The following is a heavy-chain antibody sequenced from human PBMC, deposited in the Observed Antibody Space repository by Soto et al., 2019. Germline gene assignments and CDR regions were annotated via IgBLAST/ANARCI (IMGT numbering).Heavy chain of an antibody. CDR2: ISWNSGSI. CDR1: GFTFDDYA. CDR3: AKDISSGYDSAYYGMDV. D-gene: IGHD5-12*01. J-gene: IGHJ6*02. Sequence: EVQLMESGGGLVQPGRSLRLSCAASGFTFDDYAMHWVRQAPGKGLEWVSGISWNSGSIGYADSVKGRFTISRDNAKNSLYLQMNSLRAEDTALYYCAKDISSGYDSAYYGMDVWGQGTTVTVSS. V-gene: IGHV3-9*01.